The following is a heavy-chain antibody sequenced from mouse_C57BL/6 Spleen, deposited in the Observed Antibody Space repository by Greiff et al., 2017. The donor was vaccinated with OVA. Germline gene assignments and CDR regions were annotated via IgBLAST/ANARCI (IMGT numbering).Heavy chain of an antibody. CDR2: IDPSDSET. CDR1: GYTFTSYW. CDR3: ALAYYGDYVIYYAMDY. Sequence: VQLQQPGAELVRPGSSVKLSCTASGYTFTSYWMHWVQQRPIQGLEWIGNIDPSDSETHYNQKFKDKATLTVDKSSSTAYMQLSSLTSEDAAVYYYALAYYGDYVIYYAMDYWGQGTSVTFAS. D-gene: IGHD2-13*01. V-gene: IGHV1-52*01. J-gene: IGHJ4*01.